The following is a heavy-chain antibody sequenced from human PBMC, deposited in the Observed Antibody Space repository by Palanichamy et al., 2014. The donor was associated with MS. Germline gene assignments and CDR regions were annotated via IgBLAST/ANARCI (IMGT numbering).Heavy chain of an antibody. CDR3: ATGYCSGGSCHRFDY. CDR2: TWDSGST. D-gene: IGHD2-15*01. V-gene: IGHV4-38-2*01. J-gene: IGHJ4*02. Sequence: STWDSGSTYYNRPLKSRVTISVDTSKNQFSLKLSSVTAADTAVYYCATGYCSGGSCHRFDYWGQGTLVTVSS.